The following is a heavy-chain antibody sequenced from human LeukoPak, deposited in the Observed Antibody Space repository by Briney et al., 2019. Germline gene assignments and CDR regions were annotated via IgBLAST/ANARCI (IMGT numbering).Heavy chain of an antibody. CDR1: GFTFSSYS. D-gene: IGHD3-10*01. Sequence: GGSLRLSCAASGFTFSSYSMNWVRQAPGKGLEWVSYISSSSSTIYYADSVKGRFTISRDNAKNSLYLQMNSLRAEDTAVYYCARDRGSLGRAFDIWGQGTMVTVSS. V-gene: IGHV3-48*01. CDR2: ISSSSSTI. J-gene: IGHJ3*02. CDR3: ARDRGSLGRAFDI.